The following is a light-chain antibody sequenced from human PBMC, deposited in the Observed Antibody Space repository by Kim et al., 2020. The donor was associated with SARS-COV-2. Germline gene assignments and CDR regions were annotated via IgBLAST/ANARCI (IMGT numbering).Light chain of an antibody. CDR1: QDFRSW. CDR2: AAY. Sequence: DIQMTQSPSFVSASVGDRVTISCRASQDFRSWLSWYQQRPGQAPRLLIYAAYNLQTGVPPRFSGSGSGTDFTLTISSLQPEDFATYYCQQTNNFPYTFGQGTKLEI. CDR3: QQTNNFPYT. J-gene: IGKJ2*01. V-gene: IGKV1-12*01.